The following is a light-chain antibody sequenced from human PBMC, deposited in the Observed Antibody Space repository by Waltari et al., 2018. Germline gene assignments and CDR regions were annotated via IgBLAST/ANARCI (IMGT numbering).Light chain of an antibody. CDR3: SAYRNSATPWV. CDR1: NSDIGDYYY. J-gene: IGLJ1*01. V-gene: IGLV2-14*01. CDR2: DVY. Sequence: QSALTQPASVSGSPGQTITISCTGTNSDIGDYYYVSWYQQFPGKATKLIIFDVYKRPSVISRRLSGSKSGNTASLTISGLQADDEADYYCSAYRNSATPWVFGTGTMVTVL.